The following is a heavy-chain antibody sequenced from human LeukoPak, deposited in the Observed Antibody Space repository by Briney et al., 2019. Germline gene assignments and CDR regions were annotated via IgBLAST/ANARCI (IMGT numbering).Heavy chain of an antibody. CDR1: GCSFTSYW. CDR3: ARHATGGSGWNWFDP. J-gene: IGHJ5*02. D-gene: IGHD3-10*01. V-gene: IGHV5-51*01. Sequence: GESLKISCKGSGCSFTSYWIGWVRQMPGKGLEWMGIIYPGDSDTRYSPSFQGQVTISADKSISTAYLQWSSLKASDTAMYYCARHATGGSGWNWFDPWGQGTLVTVSS. CDR2: IYPGDSDT.